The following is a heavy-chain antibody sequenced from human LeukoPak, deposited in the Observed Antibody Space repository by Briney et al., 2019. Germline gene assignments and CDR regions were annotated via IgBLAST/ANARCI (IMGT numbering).Heavy chain of an antibody. Sequence: GGSLRLSCAASGFTFSSYSMNWVRHAAGKGLEWVSSISSSSSYIYYAVSVKGRFTISRDNAKNSLYLQMNSLRAEDTAVYYCARLGGDAFDIWGQGTMVTVSS. CDR3: ARLGGDAFDI. D-gene: IGHD3-10*01. CDR1: GFTFSSYS. V-gene: IGHV3-21*01. CDR2: ISSSSSYI. J-gene: IGHJ3*02.